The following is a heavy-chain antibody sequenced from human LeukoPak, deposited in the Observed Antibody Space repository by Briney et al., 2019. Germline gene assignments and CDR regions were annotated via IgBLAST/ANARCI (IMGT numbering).Heavy chain of an antibody. CDR1: GFTFSSYW. J-gene: IGHJ5*01. V-gene: IGHV3-74*01. CDR2: INTDGSST. CDR3: ARPGYSSGWYDS. Sequence: PGGSLRLSCAASGFTFSSYWMHWVCQAPGKGLVWVSRINTDGSSTNYADSVKGRFTISRDNAKNTLYLQMNSLRAEDTAVYYCARPGYSSGWYDSWGQGTLVTVSS. D-gene: IGHD6-19*01.